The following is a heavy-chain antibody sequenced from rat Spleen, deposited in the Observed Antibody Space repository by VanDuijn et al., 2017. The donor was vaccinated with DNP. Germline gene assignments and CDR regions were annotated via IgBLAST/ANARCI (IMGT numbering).Heavy chain of an antibody. CDR2: INSAGST. Sequence: EVQLQESGPGLVKPSQSLSLTCSVTGYSITSSYRWNWIRKFPGNKLEWMGYINSAGSTNYNPSLKSRISITRDTSKNQFFLQVNSVTTEDTATYYCARSQRYWGQGTLVTVSS. V-gene: IGHV3-3*01. CDR1: GYSITSSYR. J-gene: IGHJ3*01. CDR3: ARSQRY.